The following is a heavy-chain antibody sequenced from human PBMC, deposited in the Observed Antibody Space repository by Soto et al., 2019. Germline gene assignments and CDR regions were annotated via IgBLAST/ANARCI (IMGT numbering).Heavy chain of an antibody. Sequence: QVQLQESGPGLVKPSQTLSLTCTVSGGSISSGGYYWSLIRQHPGKGLEWIGYIYYSGSTYYNPSLKSRVTISVDTSKNQFSLKLSSVTAADTAVYYCARRVAGHVGMDVWGQGTTVTVSS. CDR1: GGSISSGGYY. D-gene: IGHD6-19*01. V-gene: IGHV4-31*03. J-gene: IGHJ6*02. CDR2: IYYSGST. CDR3: ARRVAGHVGMDV.